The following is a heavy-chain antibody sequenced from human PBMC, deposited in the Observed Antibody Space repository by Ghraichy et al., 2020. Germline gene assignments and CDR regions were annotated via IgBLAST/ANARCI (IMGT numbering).Heavy chain of an antibody. Sequence: GGSLRLSCAASGFTFSSYDMSWVRQAPGKGLEWVSAISGSGYSTYYADSVKGRFTISRDNSKNTLYVQMNSLRAEDTAVYYCARNLGYGDYAGLALGYWGQGTLVTVSS. V-gene: IGHV3-23*01. CDR2: ISGSGYST. CDR1: GFTFSSYD. CDR3: ARNLGYGDYAGLALGY. D-gene: IGHD4-17*01. J-gene: IGHJ4*02.